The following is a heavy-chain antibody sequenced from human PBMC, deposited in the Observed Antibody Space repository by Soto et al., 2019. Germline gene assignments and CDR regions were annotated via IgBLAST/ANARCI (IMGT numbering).Heavy chain of an antibody. CDR2: ISGSGTTI. CDR1: GFTCSSYA. D-gene: IGHD6-13*01. CDR3: VRFGGAAAGPGDY. J-gene: IGHJ4*02. V-gene: IGHV3-23*01. Sequence: GGSLRLSCAASGFTCSSYAMSWVRQAPGKGLEWVSAISGSGTTIYYTDSVKGRFTISRDNAKKSLYLQMNSLRAEDTAVYYCVRFGGAAAGPGDYWGQGTLVTVSS.